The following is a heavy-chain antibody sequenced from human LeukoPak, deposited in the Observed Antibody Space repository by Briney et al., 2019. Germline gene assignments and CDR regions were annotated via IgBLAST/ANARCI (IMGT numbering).Heavy chain of an antibody. CDR2: INPNSGGT. J-gene: IGHJ4*02. D-gene: IGHD3-9*01. V-gene: IGHV1-2*02. CDR3: ARSPHILTGENFDY. CDR1: RYTFTGYY. Sequence: ASVKVSSKASRYTFTGYYMHWVRQAPGQGLEWMGWINPNSGGTNYAQKFQGGVTMTRDTSISTAYMELSRLRSDDTAVYYCARSPHILTGENFDYWGQGTLVTVSS.